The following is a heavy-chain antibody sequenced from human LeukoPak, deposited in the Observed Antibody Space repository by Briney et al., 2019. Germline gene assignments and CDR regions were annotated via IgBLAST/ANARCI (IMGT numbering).Heavy chain of an antibody. CDR3: ARGPQAGYYYDSRNWFDP. V-gene: IGHV1-18*01. D-gene: IGHD3-22*01. Sequence: ASVKVSCKASGYTFTSYGISWVRQAPGQGLEWMGWISAYNGNTNYAQKLQGRVTMTTDTSTSTAYMELRSLRSDDTAVYYCARGPQAGYYYDSRNWFDPWGQGTLVTVSS. J-gene: IGHJ5*02. CDR1: GYTFTSYG. CDR2: ISAYNGNT.